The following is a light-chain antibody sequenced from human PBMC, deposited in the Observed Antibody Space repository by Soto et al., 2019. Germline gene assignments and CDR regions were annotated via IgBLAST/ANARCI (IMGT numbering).Light chain of an antibody. Sequence: DIQMTQSPSTLSASVGDRFTITCRASQSITNWLAWYQQRPGNAPKLLIYKASTLKSGVPSRFSGSGSGTEFTLTISGLQPDDFATYYCQQCNTYPGTFGQGTRVEIK. V-gene: IGKV1-5*03. J-gene: IGKJ1*01. CDR1: QSITNW. CDR2: KAS. CDR3: QQCNTYPGT.